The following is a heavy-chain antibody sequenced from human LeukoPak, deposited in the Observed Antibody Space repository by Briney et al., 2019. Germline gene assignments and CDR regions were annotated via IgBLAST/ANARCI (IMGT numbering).Heavy chain of an antibody. D-gene: IGHD3-16*01. CDR2: IYYSGST. CDR1: GGSISSGGYY. V-gene: IGHV4-31*03. Sequence: SETLSLTCTVSGGSISSGGYYWSWIRQHPGKGLEWIGYIYYSGSTYYNPSLKSRVTISVDTSKNQFSLKLSSVTAADTAVYYCARHPDSVAGFDSWGQGALVSVSS. CDR3: ARHPDSVAGFDS. J-gene: IGHJ4*02.